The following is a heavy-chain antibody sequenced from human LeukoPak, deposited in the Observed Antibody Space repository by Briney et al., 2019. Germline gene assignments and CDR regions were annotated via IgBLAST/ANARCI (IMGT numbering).Heavy chain of an antibody. CDR1: GFTFSSYS. CDR2: ISSSSSTI. CDR3: ARDRSYSSSWYGVTPFDY. Sequence: GGSLRLSCAASGFTFSSYSMNWVRQAPGKGLEWVSYISSSSSTIYYADSVKGRFTISRDNAKNSLYLQMNSLRAEDTAVYYCARDRSYSSSWYGVTPFDYWGQGTLVTVSS. V-gene: IGHV3-48*04. J-gene: IGHJ4*02. D-gene: IGHD6-13*01.